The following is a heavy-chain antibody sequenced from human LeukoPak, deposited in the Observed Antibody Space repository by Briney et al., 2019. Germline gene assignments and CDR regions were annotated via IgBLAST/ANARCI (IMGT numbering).Heavy chain of an antibody. D-gene: IGHD3-9*01. Sequence: GASVKVSCKASGYTFTSYYMHWVRQAPGQGLEWMGMINPSGGSTSYAQKFQGRVTMTRDTSTSTVYMELSSLRSEDTAVYYCARAGGTRLDYDILTGYYWPYGMDVWGQGTTVTVSS. CDR1: GYTFTSYY. V-gene: IGHV1-46*01. J-gene: IGHJ6*02. CDR2: INPSGGST. CDR3: ARAGGTRLDYDILTGYYWPYGMDV.